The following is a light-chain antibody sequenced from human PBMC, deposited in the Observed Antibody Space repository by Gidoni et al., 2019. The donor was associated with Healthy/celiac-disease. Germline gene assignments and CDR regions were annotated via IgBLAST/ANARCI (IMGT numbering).Light chain of an antibody. CDR3: SSYTSSSTWV. CDR2: EVS. Sequence: QSALTQPASVSGSPGQSITISCTGTSSDFGGYNYVSWYQQHPGKAPKLMIYEVSNRPSGVSTRFSGSKSGNTASLTISGLQAEDEADYYCSSYTSSSTWVFGGWTKLTVL. J-gene: IGLJ3*02. V-gene: IGLV2-14*01. CDR1: SSDFGGYNY.